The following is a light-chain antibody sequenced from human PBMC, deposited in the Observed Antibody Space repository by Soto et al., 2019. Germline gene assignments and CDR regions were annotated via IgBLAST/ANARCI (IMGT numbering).Light chain of an antibody. J-gene: IGKJ4*01. Sequence: EIVLTQSPATLSLPPGERATLSCRASQSVGTYLVWYQQKPGQAPRLLIYDASKRAIGIPDRFSGSGSGTDFTLTISSLEPGDSAVYYCQQRRAWPRVFGGGTRME. CDR1: QSVGTY. CDR3: QQRRAWPRV. CDR2: DAS. V-gene: IGKV3-11*01.